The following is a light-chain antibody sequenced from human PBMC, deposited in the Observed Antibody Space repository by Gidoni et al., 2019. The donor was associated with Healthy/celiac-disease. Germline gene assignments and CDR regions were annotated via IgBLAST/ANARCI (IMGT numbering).Light chain of an antibody. CDR2: GAS. J-gene: IGKJ1*01. V-gene: IGKV3-15*01. CDR1: QSVSSN. CDR3: QQYNNWGWT. Sequence: EVVMTQSPATLSVSPGERATLSCRASQSVSSNLPWYQQKPGQAPRLLIYGASTRATGIPARFSGSGSGTEFTLTISSLQSEDFAVYYCQQYNNWGWTFGQGTKVEIK.